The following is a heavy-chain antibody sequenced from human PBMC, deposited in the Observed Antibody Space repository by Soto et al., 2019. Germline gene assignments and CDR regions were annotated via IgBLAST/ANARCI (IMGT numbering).Heavy chain of an antibody. CDR2: IIPIFGTA. Sequence: QVQRVQTGAEVKKPGSSVKVSCKASGGTFSSYAISWVRQAPGQGLEWMGGIIPIFGTANYAQKFQGRVTITADESTSTPYMELSSLRSEHTAVYYCARESRYCSGGSCYFLPGIDYWGQGTLVTVSS. D-gene: IGHD2-15*01. V-gene: IGHV1-69*12. CDR3: ARESRYCSGGSCYFLPGIDY. CDR1: GGTFSSYA. J-gene: IGHJ4*02.